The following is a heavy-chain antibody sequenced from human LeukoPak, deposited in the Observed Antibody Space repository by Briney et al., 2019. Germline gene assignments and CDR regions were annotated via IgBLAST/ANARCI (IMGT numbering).Heavy chain of an antibody. V-gene: IGHV3-74*01. CDR1: GFSFSSYV. J-gene: IGHJ4*02. CDR2: INGDGSGT. D-gene: IGHD6-19*01. CDR3: ARASSGWSIDY. Sequence: PGGSLRLSCVASGFSFSSYVMNWVRQGPGKGLVWVSRINGDGSGTNYADSVKGRFTISTDNAKNTLFLQMNSLRAEDTAVYYCARASSGWSIDYWGQGTLVTVSS.